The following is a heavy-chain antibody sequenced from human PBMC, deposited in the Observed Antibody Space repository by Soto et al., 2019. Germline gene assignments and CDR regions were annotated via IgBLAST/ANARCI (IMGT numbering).Heavy chain of an antibody. D-gene: IGHD2-2*01. CDR1: GYSFTSYW. V-gene: IGHV5-51*01. CDR3: ARQFGGSSSYYYYYMDV. Sequence: GESLKIPCKGSGYSFTSYWIGWVRQMPGKSLEWMGIIYPGDPDTRYSPSFQGQVTISADKSISTAYLQWSSLKASDTAMYYCARQFGGSSSYYYYYMDVWGKGITVTVYS. J-gene: IGHJ6*03. CDR2: IYPGDPDT.